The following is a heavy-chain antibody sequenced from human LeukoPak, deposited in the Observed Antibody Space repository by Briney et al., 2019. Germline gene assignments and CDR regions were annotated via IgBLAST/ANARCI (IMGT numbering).Heavy chain of an antibody. D-gene: IGHD3-22*01. CDR3: ARDLLRYYYDSSGCPSY. J-gene: IGHJ4*02. Sequence: ASVKVSCKASGYTFTSYDINWVRQAPGQGLEWMGWINPNSGGTNYAQKFQGRVTMTRDTSISTAYMELSRLRSDDTAVYYCARDLLRYYYDSSGCPSYWGQGTLVTVSS. V-gene: IGHV1-2*02. CDR1: GYTFTSYD. CDR2: INPNSGGT.